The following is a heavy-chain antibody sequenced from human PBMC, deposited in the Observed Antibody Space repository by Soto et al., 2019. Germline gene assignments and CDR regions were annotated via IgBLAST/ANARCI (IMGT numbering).Heavy chain of an antibody. J-gene: IGHJ6*02. Sequence: ETLSLTCTVSGGSISSSAYYWSWIRQPPGKGLEWIGYIYYSGSTNYNPSLKSRVTISVDTSKNQFSLKLSSVTAADTAVYYCAREGLTGTIGLYYYYGLDVWGQGTTVTVSS. CDR2: IYYSGST. V-gene: IGHV4-61*08. D-gene: IGHD1-7*01. CDR1: GGSISSSAYY. CDR3: AREGLTGTIGLYYYYGLDV.